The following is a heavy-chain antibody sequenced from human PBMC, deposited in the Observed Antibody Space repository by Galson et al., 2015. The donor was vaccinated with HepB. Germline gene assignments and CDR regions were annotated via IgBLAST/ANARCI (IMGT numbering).Heavy chain of an antibody. CDR2: ISYDGSNK. V-gene: IGHV3-30*18. J-gene: IGHJ6*02. CDR3: AKSVCSSTSCPPYYYYGMDV. CDR1: GFTFSSYG. D-gene: IGHD2-2*01. Sequence: SLRLSCAASGFTFSSYGMHWVRQAPGKGLEWVAVISYDGSNKYYADSVKGRFTISRDNSKNTLYLQMNSLRAEDTAVYYCAKSVCSSTSCPPYYYYGMDVWGQGTTVTVSS.